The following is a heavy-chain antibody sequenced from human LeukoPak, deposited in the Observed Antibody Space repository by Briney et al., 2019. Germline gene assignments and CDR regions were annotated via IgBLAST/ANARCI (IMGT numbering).Heavy chain of an antibody. CDR1: GGSISSGGYY. D-gene: IGHD6-13*01. V-gene: IGHV4-30-2*01. CDR2: IYHSGST. Sequence: PSETLSLTCTVSGGSISSGGYYWSWIRQPPGKGLEWIGYIYHSGSTYYNPSLKSRVTISVDTSKNQFSLKLSSVTAADTAVYYCAREGRAGGSSSWDQGSEYFQHWGQGTLVTVSS. J-gene: IGHJ1*01. CDR3: AREGRAGGSSSWDQGSEYFQH.